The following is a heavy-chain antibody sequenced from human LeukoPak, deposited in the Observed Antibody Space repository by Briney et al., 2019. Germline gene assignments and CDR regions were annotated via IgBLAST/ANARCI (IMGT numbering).Heavy chain of an antibody. J-gene: IGHJ4*02. CDR2: IYFSGST. CDR1: VGSISSGDYY. CDR3: ARAHIVGATVDY. V-gene: IGHV4-30-4*01. Sequence: SETLSLTCTVSVGSISSGDYYWSWIRQPPGKGLEWIGYIYFSGSTYYNPSLKSRLTMSIDTSKNQFSLRLNSVAAADTAVYFCARAHIVGATVDYWGQGALVTVSS. D-gene: IGHD1-26*01.